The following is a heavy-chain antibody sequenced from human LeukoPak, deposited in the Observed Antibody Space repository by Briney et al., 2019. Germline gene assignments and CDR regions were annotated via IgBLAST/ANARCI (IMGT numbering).Heavy chain of an antibody. J-gene: IGHJ4*02. D-gene: IGHD3-22*01. V-gene: IGHV4-38-2*01. CDR2: IYHDGNT. CDR1: GYSISSGYY. CDR3: ARTRRSSGYFPFDY. Sequence: SETLSLTCVVSGYSISSGYYWGCIRQTPGKGLEWSGTIYHDGNTYSNPSIKSRVTISLDTSKNPFSLKLTSVTAADTAVYYCARTRRSSGYFPFDYWGQGTLVTVSS.